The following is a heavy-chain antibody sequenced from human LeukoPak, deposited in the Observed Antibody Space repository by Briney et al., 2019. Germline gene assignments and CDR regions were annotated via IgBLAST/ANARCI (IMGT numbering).Heavy chain of an antibody. CDR1: GGSISSSSYY. J-gene: IGHJ4*02. V-gene: IGHV4-39*01. D-gene: IGHD1-26*01. CDR3: ARHQGGSYSFDY. Sequence: SETLSLTCTVSGGSISSSSYYWGWIRQPPGKGLEWIGSIYYSGSTLYNPSLKSRITITVDTSKNQFSLKLTSVAAADTAVYNCARHQGGSYSFDYWGQGTLVTVSS. CDR2: IYYSGST.